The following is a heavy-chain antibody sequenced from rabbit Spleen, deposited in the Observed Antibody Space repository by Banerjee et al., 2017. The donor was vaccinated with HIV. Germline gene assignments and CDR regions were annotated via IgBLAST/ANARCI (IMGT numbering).Heavy chain of an antibody. Sequence: QSLEESGGDLVKPGATLTLTCTASGFSLTSNYYMCWVRQAPGKGLEWIGCIYTGDGDTYYASWAKGRFTISKASSTTVTLQMTSLTAADTATYFCARDLGYAGSAGYAYVDNLWGPGTLVTVS. V-gene: IGHV1S40*01. CDR2: IYTGDGDT. J-gene: IGHJ4*01. CDR3: ARDLGYAGSAGYAYVDNL. CDR1: GFSLTSNYY. D-gene: IGHD6-1*01.